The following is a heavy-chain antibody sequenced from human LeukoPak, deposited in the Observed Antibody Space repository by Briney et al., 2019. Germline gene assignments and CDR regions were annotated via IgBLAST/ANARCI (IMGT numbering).Heavy chain of an antibody. CDR3: ARDGGYRFDY. CDR1: EFTFSRYW. CDR2: ISSSSSYI. D-gene: IGHD1-1*01. J-gene: IGHJ4*02. V-gene: IGHV3-21*01. Sequence: GGSLRLSCAASEFTFSRYWMQWVRQAPGKGLEWVSSISSSSSYIYYADSVKGRFTISRDNAKNSLYLQMNGLRAEDTAVYYCARDGGYRFDYWGQGTLVTVSS.